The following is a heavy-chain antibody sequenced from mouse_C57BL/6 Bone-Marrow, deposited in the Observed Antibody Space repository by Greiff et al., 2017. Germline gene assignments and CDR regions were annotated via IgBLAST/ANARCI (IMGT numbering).Heavy chain of an antibody. V-gene: IGHV1-5*01. Sequence: EVQLQQSGTVLARPGASVKMSCKTSGYTFTSYWMHWVKQRPGQGLEWIGAIYPGNSDTSSNQKFKGKAKLTAVTSASTAYMELSSLTNEDSAVYYCTRYYGNYPYAMDYWGQGTSVTVSS. CDR3: TRYYGNYPYAMDY. CDR2: IYPGNSDT. CDR1: GYTFTSYW. D-gene: IGHD2-1*01. J-gene: IGHJ4*01.